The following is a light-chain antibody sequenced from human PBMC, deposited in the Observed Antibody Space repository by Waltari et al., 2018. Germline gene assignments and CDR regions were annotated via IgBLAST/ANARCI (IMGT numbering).Light chain of an antibody. CDR1: PSVFYRSNSTNF. J-gene: IGKJ1*01. V-gene: IGKV4-1*01. CDR3: QQYYGTFPT. Sequence: DIVMPTSPDSLPVSLIDMVTISCKSSPSVFYRSNSTNFLAWYQLKPGHPLKLLIYWASTRESGVPDRFSGSGSGTNFTLTISSLQAEDVAIYYCQQYYGTFPTFGQGTKLEI. CDR2: WAS.